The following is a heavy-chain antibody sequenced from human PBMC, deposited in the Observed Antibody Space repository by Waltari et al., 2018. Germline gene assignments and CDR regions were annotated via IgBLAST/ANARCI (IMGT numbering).Heavy chain of an antibody. D-gene: IGHD2-15*01. CDR2: IYIAGGT. CDR3: ARDDPLTSGGGFDV. J-gene: IGHJ3*01. V-gene: IGHV3-53*02. Sequence: EVQLVETGGGLVQPGGSLTLSCAASGFTVSSIYMSWVRQAPGKGLEWVSVIYIAGGTYYADSVKGRFTISRDHSKNTLYLQMNSLRAEDTAIYYCARDDPLTSGGGFDVWGQGTMVTGSS. CDR1: GFTVSSIY.